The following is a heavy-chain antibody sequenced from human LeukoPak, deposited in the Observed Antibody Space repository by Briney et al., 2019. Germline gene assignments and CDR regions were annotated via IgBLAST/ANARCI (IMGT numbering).Heavy chain of an antibody. Sequence: PSETLSLTCTVSGGSISSYYWSWIRQPPGKGLEWIGYIYCSGSTNYNPSLKSRVTISVDTSKNQFSLKLSSVTAADTAVYYCAGLDRGYPEYFQHWGQGTLVTVSS. V-gene: IGHV4-59*01. CDR2: IYCSGST. CDR1: GGSISSYY. D-gene: IGHD3-10*01. CDR3: AGLDRGYPEYFQH. J-gene: IGHJ1*01.